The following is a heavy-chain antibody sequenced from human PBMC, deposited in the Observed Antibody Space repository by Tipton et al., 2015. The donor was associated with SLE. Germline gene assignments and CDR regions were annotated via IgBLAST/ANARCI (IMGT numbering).Heavy chain of an antibody. V-gene: IGHV4-39*07. Sequence: TLSLTCTVSGGSITNNNYYWGWVRQAPGKGLEWIGSIHHSGSTYYSPSLKTRVIISLDTSKSQVSLRLTSVTAADTAMYYCARAPGLDRDYYYYYYMDVWGKGTAITVSS. CDR2: IHHSGST. J-gene: IGHJ6*03. CDR3: ARAPGLDRDYYYYYYMDV. CDR1: GGSITNNNYY. D-gene: IGHD3/OR15-3a*01.